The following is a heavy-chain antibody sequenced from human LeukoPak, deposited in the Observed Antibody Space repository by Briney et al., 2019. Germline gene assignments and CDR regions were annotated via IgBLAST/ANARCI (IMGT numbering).Heavy chain of an antibody. D-gene: IGHD1-26*01. J-gene: IGHJ4*02. CDR2: INWNGGST. V-gene: IGHV3-20*04. Sequence: GGSLRLSCAASGFTFSSYSMNWVRQAPGKGLEWVSGINWNGGSTGYADSVKGRFTISRDNAKNSLYLQMNSLRAEDTALYYCAREGALLGPFDYWGQGTLVTVSS. CDR1: GFTFSSYS. CDR3: AREGALLGPFDY.